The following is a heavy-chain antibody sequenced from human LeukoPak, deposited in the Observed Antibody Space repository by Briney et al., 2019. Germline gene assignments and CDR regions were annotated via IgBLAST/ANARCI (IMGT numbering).Heavy chain of an antibody. V-gene: IGHV4-30-2*01. CDR3: AREAYNFHSAQPGRDNWFDP. J-gene: IGHJ5*02. CDR2: ISHSGST. D-gene: IGHD3/OR15-3a*01. Sequence: SETLSLTCTVSGGSISSAGNYWSWIRQPPGTGLEWIGYISHSGSTYSNPSLKSRVTISVDRSKNQFSLKVTSVTAADTAIYYCAREAYNFHSAQPGRDNWFDPWGQGTLVTVSS. CDR1: GGSISSAGNY.